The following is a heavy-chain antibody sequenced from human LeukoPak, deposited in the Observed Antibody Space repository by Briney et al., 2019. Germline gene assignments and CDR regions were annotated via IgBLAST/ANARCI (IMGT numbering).Heavy chain of an antibody. D-gene: IGHD6-13*01. Sequence: GGSLRLSCTASGFTFSSYAMSWVRQAPGKGLEWVSGIFGSGGSAHYADSVKGRFTISRDNSQNTVYLQMNSLRAEDTAVYYCAKVETAAAATLRGFDYWGQGTLVTVSS. V-gene: IGHV3-23*01. CDR1: GFTFSSYA. J-gene: IGHJ4*02. CDR2: IFGSGGSA. CDR3: AKVETAAAATLRGFDY.